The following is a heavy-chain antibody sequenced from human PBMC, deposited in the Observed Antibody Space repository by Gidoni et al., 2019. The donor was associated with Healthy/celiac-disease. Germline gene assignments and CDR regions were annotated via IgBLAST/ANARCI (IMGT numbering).Heavy chain of an antibody. Sequence: QVQLVESGGGVVQPGRSLRLSCAASGFTFSSYGMHWVRQAPGKGLEWVAVISYDGSNKYYADSVKGRFTISRDNSKNTLYLQMNSLRAEDTAVYYCAKAKKADGGMDVWGQGTTVTVSS. J-gene: IGHJ6*02. CDR1: GFTFSSYG. CDR3: AKAKKADGGMDV. V-gene: IGHV3-30*18. CDR2: ISYDGSNK.